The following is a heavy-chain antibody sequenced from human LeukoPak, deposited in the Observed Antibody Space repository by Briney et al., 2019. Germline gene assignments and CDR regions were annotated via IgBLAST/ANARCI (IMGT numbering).Heavy chain of an antibody. CDR1: GYTFTSYY. Sequence: ASVKVSCKASGYTFTSYYMHWVRQAPGQGLEWMGIINPSGGSTSYAQKFQGRVTMTRDMSTSTDYMELSSLRSEDTAVYYCARDLRMATIIDHTQQWGQGTLVTVSS. D-gene: IGHD5-24*01. J-gene: IGHJ1*01. CDR3: ARDLRMATIIDHTQQ. V-gene: IGHV1-46*01. CDR2: INPSGGST.